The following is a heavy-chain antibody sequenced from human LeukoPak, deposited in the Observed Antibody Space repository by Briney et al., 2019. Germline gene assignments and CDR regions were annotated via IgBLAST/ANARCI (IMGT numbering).Heavy chain of an antibody. D-gene: IGHD3-10*01. CDR3: AREMVRGVTYYYYYGMDV. V-gene: IGHV1-69*04. Sequence: SVKVSCKASGGTFSSYAISWVRQAPGQGLEWMGRIIPILGIANYAQKFQGRVTITADKSTSTAYMELSSLRSEDTAVYYCAREMVRGVTYYYYYGMDVWGQGTTVTVSS. CDR1: GGTFSSYA. CDR2: IIPILGIA. J-gene: IGHJ6*02.